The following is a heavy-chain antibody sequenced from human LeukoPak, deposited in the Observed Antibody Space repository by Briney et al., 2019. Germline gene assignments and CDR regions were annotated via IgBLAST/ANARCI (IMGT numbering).Heavy chain of an antibody. CDR1: GFTFSSYS. Sequence: PGGSLRLSCAASGFTFSSYSMNWVRQAPGKGLEWVSSISSSSSYIYYADSVKGRFTISRDNAKNSLYLQMNSQRAEDTAVYYCARDGSREQWLVRSPFVNYWGQGTLVTVSS. D-gene: IGHD6-19*01. CDR3: ARDGSREQWLVRSPFVNY. V-gene: IGHV3-21*01. CDR2: ISSSSSYI. J-gene: IGHJ4*02.